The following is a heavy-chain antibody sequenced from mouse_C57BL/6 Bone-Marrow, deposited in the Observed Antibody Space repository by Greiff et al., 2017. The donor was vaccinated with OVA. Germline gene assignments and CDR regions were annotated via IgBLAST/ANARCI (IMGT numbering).Heavy chain of an antibody. V-gene: IGHV1-81*01. J-gene: IGHJ1*03. D-gene: IGHD2-3*01. CDR2: IYPRSGNT. Sequence: VKLQESGAELARPGASVKLSCKASGYTFTSYGISWVKQRTGQGLEWIGEIYPRSGNTYYNEKFKGKATLTADKSSSTAYMELRSLTSEDSAVYFCARGGYDYGYFDVWGTGTTVTVSS. CDR3: ARGGYDYGYFDV. CDR1: GYTFTSYG.